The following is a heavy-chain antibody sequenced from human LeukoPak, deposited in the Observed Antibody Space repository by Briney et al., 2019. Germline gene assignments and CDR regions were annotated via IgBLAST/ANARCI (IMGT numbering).Heavy chain of an antibody. V-gene: IGHV3-9*03. CDR3: AKDRGYVSASSGFDY. Sequence: GGSLRLSCAASGFTFDDYAMHWVRQAPGKGLEWVSGISWNSGSIGYAYSVKGRFTISRDNAKNSLYLQMNSLRAEDMALYYCAKDRGYVSASSGFDYWGQGTLVTVSS. J-gene: IGHJ4*02. D-gene: IGHD6-19*01. CDR1: GFTFDDYA. CDR2: ISWNSGSI.